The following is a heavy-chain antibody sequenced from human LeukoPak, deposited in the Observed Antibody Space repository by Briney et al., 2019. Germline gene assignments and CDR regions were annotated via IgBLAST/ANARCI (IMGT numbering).Heavy chain of an antibody. D-gene: IGHD6-13*01. CDR2: IDQDGSVR. V-gene: IGHV3-7*01. Sequence: GGSLRPSCSASGFSFSTYWMSWVRQTPETGLEFVADIDQDGSVRNYMDSLKGRSTISRDNAKKSMYLEINSLRADDTAVYYCARDPGSSSFDLWGRGALVTVSS. J-gene: IGHJ4*02. CDR1: GFSFSTYW. CDR3: ARDPGSSSFDL.